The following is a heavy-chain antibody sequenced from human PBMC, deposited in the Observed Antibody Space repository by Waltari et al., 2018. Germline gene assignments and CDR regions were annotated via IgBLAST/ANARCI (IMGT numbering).Heavy chain of an antibody. CDR3: AKGGVY. CDR1: GFTFSSYA. V-gene: IGHV3-23*04. J-gene: IGHJ4*02. Sequence: EVQLVESGGGLVQPGGSLRLSCAASGFTFSSYAMSWVRQAPGKGLEWVSAISGSVGSTDCADSVKGLFTISRDNSKNTLYLRMNSLGAGDTSVYYCAKGGVYWGQGTLVTVSS. CDR2: ISGSVGST. D-gene: IGHD3-16*01.